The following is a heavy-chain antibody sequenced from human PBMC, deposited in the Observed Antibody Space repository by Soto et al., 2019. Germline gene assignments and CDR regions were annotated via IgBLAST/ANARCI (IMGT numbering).Heavy chain of an antibody. D-gene: IGHD6-13*01. J-gene: IGHJ4*02. CDR1: GFTFSSYA. V-gene: IGHV3-23*01. Sequence: GGSLRLSCAASGFTFSSYAMSWVRQAPGKGLEWVSAISGSGGSTYYADSVKGRFTISRDNSKNTLYLQMNSLRAEDTAVYYCATTIAAAGTVFDYWGQGTLATVCS. CDR2: ISGSGGST. CDR3: ATTIAAAGTVFDY.